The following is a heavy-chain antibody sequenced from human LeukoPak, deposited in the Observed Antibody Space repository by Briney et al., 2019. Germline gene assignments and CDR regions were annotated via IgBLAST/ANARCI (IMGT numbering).Heavy chain of an antibody. Sequence: SQTLSLTCTVSGGSISSGGYYWSWIRQHPGKGLELIGYIYYSGSTYYNPSLKSRVTISVDTSENQFSLRLTSVTAADTAVYYCARGGTTVTTPPFDFWGQGTLVTVSS. D-gene: IGHD4-17*01. CDR3: ARGGTTVTTPPFDF. CDR2: IYYSGST. J-gene: IGHJ4*02. V-gene: IGHV4-31*03. CDR1: GGSISSGGYY.